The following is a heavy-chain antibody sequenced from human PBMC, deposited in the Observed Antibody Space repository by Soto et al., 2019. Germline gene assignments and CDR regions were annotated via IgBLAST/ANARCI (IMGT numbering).Heavy chain of an antibody. CDR3: ARSLMVRGPKRGYSDYGMDV. V-gene: IGHV5-10-1*01. CDR1: GYSFTSYW. D-gene: IGHD3-10*01. CDR2: IDPSDSYT. Sequence: PGESLKISCKGSGYSFTSYWISWVRQMPGKGLEWMGRIDPSDSYTNYSPSFQGHVTISADKSISTAYLQWSSLKASDTAMYYCARSLMVRGPKRGYSDYGMDVWGQGTTVTVSS. J-gene: IGHJ6*02.